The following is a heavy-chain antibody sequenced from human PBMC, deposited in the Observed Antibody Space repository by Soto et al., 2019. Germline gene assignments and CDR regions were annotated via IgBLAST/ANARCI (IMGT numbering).Heavy chain of an antibody. CDR2: MNPNSGNT. CDR3: AREGYSNYYYYCYMDV. V-gene: IGHV1-8*01. CDR1: GYTFTSYY. D-gene: IGHD4-4*01. J-gene: IGHJ6*03. Sequence: ASVKVSCKASGYTFTSYYINWVRQATGQGLEWMGWMNPNSGNTGYAQKFQGRVTMTRNTSISTAYMELSSLRSEDTAVYYCAREGYSNYYYYCYMDVWGKGTTVTVSS.